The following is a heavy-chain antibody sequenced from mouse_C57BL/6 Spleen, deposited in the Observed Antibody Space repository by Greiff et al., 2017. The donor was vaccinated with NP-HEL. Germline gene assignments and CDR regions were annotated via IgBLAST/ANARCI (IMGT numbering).Heavy chain of an antibody. D-gene: IGHD2-4*01. CDR1: GYTFTEYT. Sequence: QVQLKESGAELVKPGASVTLSCKASGYTFTEYTIHWVKQRSGQGLEWIGWFYPGSGSIKYNEKFKDKATLTADKSSSTVYMELSRLTSEDSAVYFCARHGSTMITTRGYAMDDWGQGTSVTVSS. J-gene: IGHJ4*01. CDR3: ARHGSTMITTRGYAMDD. CDR2: FYPGSGSI. V-gene: IGHV1-62-2*01.